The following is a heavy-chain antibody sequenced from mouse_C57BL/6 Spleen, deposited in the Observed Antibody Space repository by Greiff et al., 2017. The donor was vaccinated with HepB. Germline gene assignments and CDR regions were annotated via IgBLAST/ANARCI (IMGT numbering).Heavy chain of an antibody. CDR2: INPNNGGT. J-gene: IGHJ4*01. CDR1: GYTFTDYN. CDR3: ARSPFITTVTRNAMDY. D-gene: IGHD1-1*01. V-gene: IGHV1-22*01. Sequence: EVQLQQSGPELVKPGASVKMSCKASGYTFTDYNMHWVKQSHGKSLEWIGYINPNNGGTSYNQKFKGKATLTVNKSSSTAYMELRSLTSEDSAVYYWARSPFITTVTRNAMDYWGQGTSVTVSS.